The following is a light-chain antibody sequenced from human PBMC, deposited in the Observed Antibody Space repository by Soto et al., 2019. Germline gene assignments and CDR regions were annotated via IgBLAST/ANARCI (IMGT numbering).Light chain of an antibody. J-gene: IGKJ4*01. Sequence: EIVLTQSPGTLSLSPGERATLSCGTSQSISSLYLAWYQQKPGQAPSLLMYSASSRSTGIPDRFSGRGSGTDFTLTISRLDPEDFLVYDCHQDASSPLAFGGVTKVDIK. CDR3: HQDASSPLA. CDR1: QSISSLY. V-gene: IGKV3-20*01. CDR2: SAS.